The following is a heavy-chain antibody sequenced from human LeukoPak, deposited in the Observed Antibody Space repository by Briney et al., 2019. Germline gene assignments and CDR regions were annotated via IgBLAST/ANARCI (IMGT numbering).Heavy chain of an antibody. J-gene: IGHJ5*02. CDR3: AREGPYYYDSSGPPGGFDP. CDR2: IYYSGST. Sequence: PSETLSLPCTVSGGSISSYYWSWIRQPPGKGLEWIGYIYYSGSTNYNPSLKSRVTISVDTSKNQFSLKLSSVTAADTAVYYCAREGPYYYDSSGPPGGFDPWGQGTLVTVSS. D-gene: IGHD3-22*01. V-gene: IGHV4-59*01. CDR1: GGSISSYY.